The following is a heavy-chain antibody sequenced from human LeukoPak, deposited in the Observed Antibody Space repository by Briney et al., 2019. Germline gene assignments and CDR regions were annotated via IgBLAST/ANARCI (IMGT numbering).Heavy chain of an antibody. CDR3: AKDHSSGWYEDYYFDY. D-gene: IGHD6-19*01. CDR1: GFTFSSYA. V-gene: IGHV3-23*01. CDR2: ISGSGGST. Sequence: RGSLRLFCAASGFTFSSYAMSWVRQAPGKGLEWVSAISGSGGSTYYADSVKGRFTISRDNSKNTLYLQMNSLRAEDTAVYYCAKDHSSGWYEDYYFDYWGQGTLVTVSS. J-gene: IGHJ4*02.